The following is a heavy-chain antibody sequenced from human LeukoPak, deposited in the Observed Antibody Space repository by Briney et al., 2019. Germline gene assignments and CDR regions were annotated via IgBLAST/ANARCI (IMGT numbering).Heavy chain of an antibody. D-gene: IGHD3-10*01. V-gene: IGHV3-30-3*01. CDR1: GFTFSSYA. Sequence: PGRSLRLSCAASGFTFSSYAMHWVRQAPGKGLEWVAVISYDGSNKYYADSVKGRFTISRDNSKNTLYLQMNSLRAEDTAVYHCARVRELLWFGELRDAFDIWGQGTMVTVSS. CDR3: ARVRELLWFGELRDAFDI. CDR2: ISYDGSNK. J-gene: IGHJ3*02.